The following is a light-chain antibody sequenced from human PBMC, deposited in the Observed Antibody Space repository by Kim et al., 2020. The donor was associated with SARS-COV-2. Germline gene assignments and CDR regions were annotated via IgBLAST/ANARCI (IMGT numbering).Light chain of an antibody. CDR3: QQYGNLPRT. V-gene: IGKV3-20*01. CDR1: QSISSSS. J-gene: IGKJ1*01. CDR2: GAS. Sequence: EIVLTQSPGTLSLSPGERATLSCRASQSISSSSLAWYQQKPGQAPRLLIYGASSRATGIPDRFSGSGSGTDFTLTISRLEPEDFALYYCQQYGNLPRTFGQGTKVEIK.